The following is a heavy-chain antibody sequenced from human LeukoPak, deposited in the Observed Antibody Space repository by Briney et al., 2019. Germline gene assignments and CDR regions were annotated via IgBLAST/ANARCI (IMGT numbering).Heavy chain of an antibody. J-gene: IGHJ4*02. V-gene: IGHV3-30-3*02. CDR2: ISYDGSNK. Sequence: GGSLRLSCAASGFTFSSYAMHWVRQAPGKGLEWVAVISYDGSNKYYADSVKGRFTISRDNSKNTLYLQMNSLGAEDTAVYYCAKCLLVTTPRENDYWGQGTLVTVSS. CDR1: GFTFSSYA. CDR3: AKCLLVTTPRENDY. D-gene: IGHD4-17*01.